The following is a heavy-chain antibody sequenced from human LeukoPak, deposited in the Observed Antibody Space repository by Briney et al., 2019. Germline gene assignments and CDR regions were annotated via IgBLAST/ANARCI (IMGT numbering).Heavy chain of an antibody. Sequence: GGSLRLSCAASGFTLSSYSMNWVRQAPGKGLEWVSAISGSGGSTYYADSVKGRFTISRDNSKNTLYLQMNSLRAEDTAVYYCAKDHAVAGSDYFDYWGQGTLVTVSS. CDR1: GFTLSSYS. J-gene: IGHJ4*02. V-gene: IGHV3-23*01. D-gene: IGHD6-19*01. CDR3: AKDHAVAGSDYFDY. CDR2: ISGSGGST.